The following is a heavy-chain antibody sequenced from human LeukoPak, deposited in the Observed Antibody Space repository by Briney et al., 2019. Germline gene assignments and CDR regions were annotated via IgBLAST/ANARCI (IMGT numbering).Heavy chain of an antibody. V-gene: IGHV4-59*01. CDR3: AREGGYSYGYHY. D-gene: IGHD5-18*01. Sequence: SETLSLTCTVSGGPISSYYWSWIRQPPGKGLEWIGYIYYSGSTNYNPSLKSRVTISVDTSKNQFSLKLSSVTAADTAVYYCAREGGYSYGYHYWGQGTLVTVSS. CDR1: GGPISSYY. J-gene: IGHJ4*02. CDR2: IYYSGST.